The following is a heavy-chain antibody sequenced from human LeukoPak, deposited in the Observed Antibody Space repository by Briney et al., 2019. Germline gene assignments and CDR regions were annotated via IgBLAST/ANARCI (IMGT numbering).Heavy chain of an antibody. J-gene: IGHJ4*02. D-gene: IGHD6-19*01. V-gene: IGHV4-59*08. CDR2: IYYSGST. Sequence: SETLSLTCTVSGGSISSSYWSWIRQPPGKGLEWIGYIYYSGSTNYNPSFKSRVAISVDTSKNQFSLKLSSVTAADTAVYYCATWGIAVAGTFDYWGQGTLVTVST. CDR1: GGSISSSY. CDR3: ATWGIAVAGTFDY.